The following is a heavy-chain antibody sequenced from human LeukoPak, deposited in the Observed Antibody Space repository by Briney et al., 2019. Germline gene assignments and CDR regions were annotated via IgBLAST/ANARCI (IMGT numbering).Heavy chain of an antibody. CDR3: ASDRVFYGLDV. CDR1: GFTFSSCW. J-gene: IGHJ6*02. CDR2: IKSDGSET. V-gene: IGHV3-74*01. Sequence: AGGSLRLSCAASGFTFSSCWMHWVRQAPGKGLMWVSRIKSDGSETSYADSVKGRFTISRDNARNTLYLQMNSLRPEDTAIYYCASDRVFYGLDVWGQGTTVTVSS.